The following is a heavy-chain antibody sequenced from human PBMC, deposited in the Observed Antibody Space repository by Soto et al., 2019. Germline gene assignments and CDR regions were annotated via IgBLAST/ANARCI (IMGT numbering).Heavy chain of an antibody. CDR3: AKSNSKRHGSGTGY. Sequence: GGSLRLSCAASGFTFSSYAMSWVRQAPGKGLEWVSAISGSGGSTYYADSVKGRFTISRDNSKNTLYLQMNSLRAEDTAVYYCAKSNSKRHGSGTGYWGQGTLVTVSS. CDR1: GFTFSSYA. CDR2: ISGSGGST. J-gene: IGHJ4*02. D-gene: IGHD3-10*01. V-gene: IGHV3-23*01.